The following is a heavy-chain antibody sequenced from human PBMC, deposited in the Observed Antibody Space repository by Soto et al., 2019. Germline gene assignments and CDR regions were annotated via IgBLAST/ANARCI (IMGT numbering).Heavy chain of an antibody. CDR3: ARGRSSGYYHDAFDI. CDR1: GFTFSSYS. D-gene: IGHD3-22*01. J-gene: IGHJ3*02. V-gene: IGHV3-21*01. CDR2: ISSSSSYI. Sequence: GGSLRLSCAASGFTFSSYSMNWVRQAPGKGLEWVSSISSSSSYIYYADSVKGRFTISRDNAKNSLYLQMNSLRAEDTAVYYCARGRSSGYYHDAFDIWGQGTMVTVSS.